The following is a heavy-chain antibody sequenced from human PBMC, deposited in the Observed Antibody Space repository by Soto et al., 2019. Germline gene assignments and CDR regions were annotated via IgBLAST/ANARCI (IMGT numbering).Heavy chain of an antibody. J-gene: IGHJ5*01. Sequence: QMHLVESGGGLVKPGGSLRLSCEASGFTFSNHYMAWIRQAPGKGLEWVSYISTSGTSTFYADSVKGRFTISRDNAKDSLFLQMNSLRVDDTAFDFCARDAVIFRAGFDSWGQGTLVTVAS. V-gene: IGHV3-11*01. CDR3: ARDAVIFRAGFDS. D-gene: IGHD3-3*01. CDR2: ISTSGTST. CDR1: GFTFSNHY.